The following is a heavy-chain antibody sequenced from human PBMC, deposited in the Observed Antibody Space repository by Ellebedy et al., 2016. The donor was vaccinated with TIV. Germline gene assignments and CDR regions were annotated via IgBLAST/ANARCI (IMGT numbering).Heavy chain of an antibody. CDR1: GDTFTNFD. J-gene: IGHJ4*02. V-gene: IGHV1-8*02. CDR2: MNPHGNT. Sequence: ASVKVSXKASGDTFTNFDINWVRQAAGQGLEWMGWMNPHGNTGYAQKFLGRVTLSRDTSISTAYMELSSLRSEDTAVYYCARYISGSGFHHWGQGTLVTVSS. D-gene: IGHD5-18*01. CDR3: ARYISGSGFHH.